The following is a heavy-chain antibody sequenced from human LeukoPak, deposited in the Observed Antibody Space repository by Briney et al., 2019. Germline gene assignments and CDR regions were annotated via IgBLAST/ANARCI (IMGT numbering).Heavy chain of an antibody. CDR1: GFTFSTYW. D-gene: IGHD6-19*01. V-gene: IGHV4-34*01. CDR3: ARGRGGWSKYYYYYYYMDV. CDR2: INHSGST. J-gene: IGHJ6*03. Sequence: PGGSLRLSCAASGFTFSTYWMNWFRQPPGKGLEWIGEINHSGSTNYNPSLKSRVTISVDTSKNQFSLKLSSVTAADTAVYYCARGRGGWSKYYYYYYYMDVWGKGTTVTVSS.